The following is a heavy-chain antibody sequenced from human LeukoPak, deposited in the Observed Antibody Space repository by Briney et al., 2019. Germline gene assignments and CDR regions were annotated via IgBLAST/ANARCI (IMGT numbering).Heavy chain of an antibody. J-gene: IGHJ4*02. Sequence: GESLKISCKGSGYSFTSYWLAWVRQMPGKGLEWMGIIYPSDSDTRYSPSFQGQVTISADKSISTAYLQWSSLKASDTAMYYCVRQERDAFGYWGQGTLVTVSS. CDR1: GYSFTSYW. V-gene: IGHV5-51*01. CDR2: IYPSDSDT. CDR3: VRQERDAFGY. D-gene: IGHD1-1*01.